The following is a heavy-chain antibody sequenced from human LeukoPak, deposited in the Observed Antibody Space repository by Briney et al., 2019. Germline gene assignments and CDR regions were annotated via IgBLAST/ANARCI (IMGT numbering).Heavy chain of an antibody. Sequence: DSVKGRFTISRVNSKNTLYLEMNSLRAEDTAVYYCAKRTATTEFDYWGQGALVTVSS. D-gene: IGHD1-14*01. V-gene: IGHV3-30*02. CDR3: AKRTATTEFDY. J-gene: IGHJ4*02.